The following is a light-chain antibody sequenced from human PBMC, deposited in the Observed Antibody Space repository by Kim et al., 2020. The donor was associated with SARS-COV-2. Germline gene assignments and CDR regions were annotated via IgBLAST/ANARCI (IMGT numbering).Light chain of an antibody. J-gene: IGKJ4*01. CDR2: DAS. V-gene: IGKV1-13*02. CDR1: QGISSA. CDR3: QQFNSYPT. Sequence: AIQLTQSPSSLSASVGDRVTITCRASQGISSALAWYQQKPGKAPKLLIYDASSLESGVPSMFSGSGSGTDFTLTISSLQPEDFATYYCQQFNSYPTFGGGTKVDIK.